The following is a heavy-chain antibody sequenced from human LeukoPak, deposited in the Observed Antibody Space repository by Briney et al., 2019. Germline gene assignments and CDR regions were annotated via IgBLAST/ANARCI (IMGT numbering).Heavy chain of an antibody. D-gene: IGHD1-26*01. CDR3: ARDLSFGSLDF. Sequence: PGGSLRLSCAPSGFTLSSHGMHGVRQAPRKGLEGVAGICYDGSKDDYADSVKGRFTISRDMSKNTLNLQMNSLRVEDTAMFYCARDLSFGSLDFRGQGTLVTVSS. J-gene: IGHJ4*02. CDR1: GFTLSSHG. V-gene: IGHV3-33*01. CDR2: ICYDGSKD.